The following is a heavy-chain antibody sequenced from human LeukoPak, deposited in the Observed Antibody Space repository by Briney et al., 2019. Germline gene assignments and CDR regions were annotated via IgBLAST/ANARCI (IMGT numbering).Heavy chain of an antibody. CDR1: GFTFSRYW. CDR2: IKQDGSQK. D-gene: IGHD3-9*01. CDR3: AKWEYDILTGYYWFDY. J-gene: IGHJ4*02. V-gene: IGHV3-7*02. Sequence: GGSLRLSCAASGFTFSRYWVSWVRQAPGKGLEWVANIKQDGSQKYYVDSVKGRFTISRDNAKNSLYLQMNSLRAGDTAVYYCAKWEYDILTGYYWFDYWGQGTLVTVSS.